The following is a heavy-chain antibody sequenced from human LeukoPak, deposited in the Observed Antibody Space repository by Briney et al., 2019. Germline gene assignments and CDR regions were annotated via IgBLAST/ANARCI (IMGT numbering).Heavy chain of an antibody. Sequence: GESLKISCKGSGYSFTSYWIGWVRQLPGKGLEWMGIIYPGDSDTRYSPSFQGQVTISADKAIRTAYLQWSSLKASDTAMYYCAIHDPHLSGAFDIWGQGTMVTVSS. CDR2: IYPGDSDT. CDR1: GYSFTSYW. J-gene: IGHJ3*02. D-gene: IGHD3-10*01. CDR3: AIHDPHLSGAFDI. V-gene: IGHV5-51*01.